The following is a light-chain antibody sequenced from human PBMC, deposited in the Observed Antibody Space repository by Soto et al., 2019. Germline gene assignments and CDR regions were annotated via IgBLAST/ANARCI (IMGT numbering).Light chain of an antibody. CDR1: SSDVGGYDS. CDR3: CSYAGSYTYWV. CDR2: DVS. V-gene: IGLV2-11*01. J-gene: IGLJ3*02. Sequence: QSVLTQPRSVSGSPGQSVTISCTGSSSDVGGYDSVSWYQQHPGIAPKLIIFDVSQRPSGVPDRFSGSKSGSTASLTISGLKAEDEADYYCCSYAGSYTYWVFGGGTKVTVL.